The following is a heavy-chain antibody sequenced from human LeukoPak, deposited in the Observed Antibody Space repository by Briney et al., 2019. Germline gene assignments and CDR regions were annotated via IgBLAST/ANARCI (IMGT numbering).Heavy chain of an antibody. CDR3: ASACTSTNCHVDY. D-gene: IGHD2-2*01. J-gene: IGHJ4*02. Sequence: PGGSLRLSCAASGFTFSNYAVSWIRHAPGKGPEWGSAISGSGDSTYYADSVKGRFTISRDNSKNTLYLQVNSLRDEDTATYYCASACTSTNCHVDYWGQGTLLTVSP. CDR2: ISGSGDST. V-gene: IGHV3-23*01. CDR1: GFTFSNYA.